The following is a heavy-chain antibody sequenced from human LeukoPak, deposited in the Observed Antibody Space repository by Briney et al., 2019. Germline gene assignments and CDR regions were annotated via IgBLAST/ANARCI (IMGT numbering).Heavy chain of an antibody. Sequence: GGSLRLSCAASGFTVSSNYMSWVRQAPGKGLEWVSVIYSGGSTYYADSVKGRSTISRDNSKNTLYLQMNSLRAEDTAVYYCARDSRDDAFDIWGQGTMVTVSS. J-gene: IGHJ3*02. CDR3: ARDSRDDAFDI. CDR2: IYSGGST. CDR1: GFTVSSNY. V-gene: IGHV3-66*01.